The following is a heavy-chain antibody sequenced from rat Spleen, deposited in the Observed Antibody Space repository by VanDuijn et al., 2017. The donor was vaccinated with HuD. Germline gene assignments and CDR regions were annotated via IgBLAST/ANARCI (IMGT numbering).Heavy chain of an antibody. CDR2: INSAGST. Sequence: EVQLQESGPGLVKPSQSLSLTCSVTGHSISSSYRWNWIRKFPGNKLEWMGYINSAGSTNYNPSLKSRISITRDTSKNQFFLQVNSVTTEDTATYYCARSILRVYPYYYVMDAWGQGASVTVSS. CDR1: GHSISSSYR. V-gene: IGHV3-3*01. D-gene: IGHD1-9*01. CDR3: ARSILRVYPYYYVMDA. J-gene: IGHJ4*01.